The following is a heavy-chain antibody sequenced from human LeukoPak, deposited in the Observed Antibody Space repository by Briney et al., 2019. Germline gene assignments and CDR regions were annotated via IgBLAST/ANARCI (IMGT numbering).Heavy chain of an antibody. Sequence: GGSLRLSCAASGFTFSTYSMNWVRQVPGKGLEWVSAISGSGGSTYYADSVKGRFTISRDNAKNSLYLQMNSLRAEDTAVYYCAELGITMIGGVWGKGTTVTISS. D-gene: IGHD3-10*02. CDR3: AELGITMIGGV. CDR1: GFTFSTYS. CDR2: ISGSGGST. V-gene: IGHV3-21*01. J-gene: IGHJ6*04.